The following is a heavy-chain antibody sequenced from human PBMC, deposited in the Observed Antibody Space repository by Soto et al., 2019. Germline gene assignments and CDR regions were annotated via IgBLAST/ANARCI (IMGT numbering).Heavy chain of an antibody. CDR2: FDPEDGET. D-gene: IGHD5-12*01. J-gene: IGHJ4*02. V-gene: IGHV1-24*01. CDR1: GDTLAELS. CDR3: ATRSRWLQFHPLF. Sequence: GASVKVSWKVSGDTLAELSMHWVRQAPGKGLEWMGGFDPEDGETIYAQKFQGRVTMTEDTSTDTAYMELSSLRSEDTAVYCCATRSRWLQFHPLFWGQGTLVTVSS.